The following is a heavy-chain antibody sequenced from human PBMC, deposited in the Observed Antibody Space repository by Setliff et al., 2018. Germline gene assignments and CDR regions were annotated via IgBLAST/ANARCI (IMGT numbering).Heavy chain of an antibody. J-gene: IGHJ3*02. Sequence: GGSLRLSCAASGFTFISYAMHWVRQAPGKGLEYVSAISSNGVRLSYADSVKGRFTISRDISKNTLYPQMDSLRHEDTAVYYCARVAEYDTIDIWGQGTMVTVSS. D-gene: IGHD3-16*01. CDR3: ARVAEYDTIDI. V-gene: IGHV3-64*02. CDR2: ISSNGVRL. CDR1: GFTFISYA.